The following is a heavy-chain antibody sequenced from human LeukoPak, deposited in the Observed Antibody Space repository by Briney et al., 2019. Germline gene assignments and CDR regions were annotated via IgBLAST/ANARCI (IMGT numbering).Heavy chain of an antibody. CDR1: GFTFSSYS. V-gene: IGHV3-21*01. D-gene: IGHD3-3*01. Sequence: PGGSLRLSCAASGFTFSSYSMNWVRQAPGKGLEWVSSISSSSSYIYYADSVKGRFTISRDNAKNSLYLQMNGLRAEDTAVYYCAREGVGYYYYYMDVWGKGTTVTVSS. CDR2: ISSSSSYI. J-gene: IGHJ6*03. CDR3: AREGVGYYYYYMDV.